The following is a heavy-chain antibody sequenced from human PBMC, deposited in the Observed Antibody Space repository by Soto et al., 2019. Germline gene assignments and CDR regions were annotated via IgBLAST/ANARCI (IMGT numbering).Heavy chain of an antibody. D-gene: IGHD3-16*01. V-gene: IGHV1-18*01. J-gene: IGHJ5*02. CDR1: GYTFTSYG. Sequence: QVQLVQSGAEVKKPGASVKVSCKASGYTFTSYGISWVRQAPGLGLEWMGWISAYNGNTNYAQKLQGRVTMTTDISTSTAYMELRSLIFDNTAVYYCAREGGDSNWFDPWGQGTLVTVSS. CDR3: AREGGDSNWFDP. CDR2: ISAYNGNT.